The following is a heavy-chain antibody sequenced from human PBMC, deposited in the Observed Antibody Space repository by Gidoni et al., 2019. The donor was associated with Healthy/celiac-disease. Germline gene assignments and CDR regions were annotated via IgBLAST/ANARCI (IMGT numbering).Heavy chain of an antibody. CDR1: GFTFSSYS. CDR3: ARGSSIRFDY. J-gene: IGHJ4*02. D-gene: IGHD2-21*01. CDR2: ISSSSSYI. V-gene: IGHV3-21*01. Sequence: EVQLVESGGGLVKPGGSLRLSCADTGFTFSSYSMNWVRQAPGKGLELVSSISSSSSYIYYADSVKGRFTISRDNAKNSLYLQMNSLRAEDTAVYYCARGSSIRFDYWGQGTLVTVSS.